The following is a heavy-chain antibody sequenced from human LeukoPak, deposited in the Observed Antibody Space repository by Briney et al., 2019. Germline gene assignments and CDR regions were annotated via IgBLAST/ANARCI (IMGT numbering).Heavy chain of an antibody. D-gene: IGHD6-13*01. V-gene: IGHV3-30*18. CDR1: GITFSGSG. CDR2: IAFDGINK. J-gene: IGHJ4*02. Sequence: GGSLRLSCADSGITFSGSGMHWVRQAPGKGLEWVAVIAFDGINKYYADSVKGRFTISRDNSKNTLYLQMNSLRGEDTAMYYCAKAAPYSINWFPFDNWGQGTLVTVSS. CDR3: AKAAPYSINWFPFDN.